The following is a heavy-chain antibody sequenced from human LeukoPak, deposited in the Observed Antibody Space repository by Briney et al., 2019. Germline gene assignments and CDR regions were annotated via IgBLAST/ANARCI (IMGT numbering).Heavy chain of an antibody. J-gene: IGHJ5*02. CDR2: ISSSSSTI. V-gene: IGHV3-48*04. D-gene: IGHD3-9*01. Sequence: PGGSLRLSCAASGFTFSRYTMNWVRQAPGKGLEWVSYISSSSSTIYYADSVKGRFTVSRDNAKNSLYLQMNSLRAEDTAVYYCARLTRYAGDPWGQGTLVIVSS. CDR1: GFTFSRYT. CDR3: ARLTRYAGDP.